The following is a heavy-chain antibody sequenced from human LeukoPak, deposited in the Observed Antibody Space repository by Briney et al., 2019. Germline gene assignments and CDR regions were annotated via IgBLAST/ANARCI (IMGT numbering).Heavy chain of an antibody. CDR1: GYSISSGYY. CDR3: ARGRYSSGYRAWAAQNHFDY. J-gene: IGHJ4*02. CDR2: INHSGST. Sequence: PSETLSLTCTVSGYSISSGYYWGWIRQPPGKGLEWIGEINHSGSTNYNPSLKSRVTISVDTSKNQFSLKLSSVTAADTAVYYCARGRYSSGYRAWAAQNHFDYWGQGTLVTVSS. D-gene: IGHD3-22*01. V-gene: IGHV4-38-2*02.